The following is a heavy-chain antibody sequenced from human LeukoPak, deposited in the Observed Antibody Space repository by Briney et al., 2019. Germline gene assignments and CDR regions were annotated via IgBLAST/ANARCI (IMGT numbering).Heavy chain of an antibody. D-gene: IGHD3-10*02. V-gene: IGHV1-69*05. J-gene: IGHJ6*02. CDR1: GGTFSSYA. Sequence: ASVKVSCKASGGTFSSYAISWVRQAPGQELEWMGGIIPIFGTANYAQKFQGRVSMTRDTSISTAYMELSSLRSEDTAVYYCARGPVEAVFGVSTEDWGQGTTVTVSS. CDR3: ARGPVEAVFGVSTED. CDR2: IIPIFGTA.